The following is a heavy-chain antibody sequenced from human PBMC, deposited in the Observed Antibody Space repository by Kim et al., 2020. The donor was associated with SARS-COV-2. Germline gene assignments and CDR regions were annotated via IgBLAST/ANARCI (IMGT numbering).Heavy chain of an antibody. CDR2: ISSSSSYI. D-gene: IGHD3-3*02. Sequence: GGSLRLSCAASGFTFSSYSMNWVRQAPGKGLEWVSSISSSSSYIYYADSVKGRFTISRDNAKNSLYLQMNSLRAEDTAVYYCARLLGISSTDVDYWGQGTLVTVSS. J-gene: IGHJ4*02. V-gene: IGHV3-21*04. CDR3: ARLLGISSTDVDY. CDR1: GFTFSSYS.